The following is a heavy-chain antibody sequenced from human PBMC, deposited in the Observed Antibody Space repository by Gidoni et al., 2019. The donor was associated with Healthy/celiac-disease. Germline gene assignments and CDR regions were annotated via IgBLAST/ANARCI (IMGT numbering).Heavy chain of an antibody. D-gene: IGHD2-2*01. CDR1: GGSISSGGYY. CDR3: ARSQVEGYCSSTSCYWFDP. V-gene: IGHV4-31*03. CDR2: IYDSGST. J-gene: IGHJ5*02. Sequence: QVQLQQSGPGLVKPSQTLSLTCTVSGGSISSGGYYWSWIRQHPGKGLEWIGYIYDSGSTYYNPSLKSRVTISVDTSKNQFSLKLSSVTAADTAVYYCARSQVEGYCSSTSCYWFDPWGQGTLVTVSS.